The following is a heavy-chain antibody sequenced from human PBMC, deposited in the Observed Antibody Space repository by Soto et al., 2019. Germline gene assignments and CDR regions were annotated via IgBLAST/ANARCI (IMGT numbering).Heavy chain of an antibody. CDR1: GGSFSGYC. Sequence: TSETLSLTCAVYGGSFSGYCWSWIRQPPGKGLEWIGEINHSGSTNYNPSLKSRVTISVDTSKNQFSLKLSSVTAADTAVYYCASLDDYGDYFDYWGQGTLVTVSS. D-gene: IGHD4-17*01. CDR2: INHSGST. V-gene: IGHV4-34*01. CDR3: ASLDDYGDYFDY. J-gene: IGHJ4*02.